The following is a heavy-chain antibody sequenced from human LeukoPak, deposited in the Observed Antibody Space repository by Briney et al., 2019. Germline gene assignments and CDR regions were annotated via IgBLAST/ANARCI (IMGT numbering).Heavy chain of an antibody. D-gene: IGHD3-3*01. Sequence: SETLSLTCAVYGGSFSGYYWSWIRQPPGKGLEWIGEINHSGSTNYNPSLKSRVTISVDTSKNQFSLKLSSVTAADTAVYYCARGVLRFLEWLFPAAWGQGTLVTVSS. CDR2: INHSGST. J-gene: IGHJ4*02. CDR1: GGSFSGYY. V-gene: IGHV4-34*01. CDR3: ARGVLRFLEWLFPAA.